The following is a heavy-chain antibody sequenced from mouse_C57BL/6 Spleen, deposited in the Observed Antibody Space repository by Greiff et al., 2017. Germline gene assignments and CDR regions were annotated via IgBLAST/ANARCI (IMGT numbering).Heavy chain of an antibody. V-gene: IGHV1-80*01. J-gene: IGHJ3*01. CDR3: ARGRHHAWFAY. CDR2: IYPGDGDT. D-gene: IGHD3-2*02. CDR1: GYAFSSYW. Sequence: VMLMESGAELVKPGASVKISCKASGYAFSSYWMNWVKQRPGKGLEWIGQIYPGDGDTNYNGKFKGKATLTADKSSSTAYMQLSSLTSEDSAVYFCARGRHHAWFAYWGQGTLVTVSA.